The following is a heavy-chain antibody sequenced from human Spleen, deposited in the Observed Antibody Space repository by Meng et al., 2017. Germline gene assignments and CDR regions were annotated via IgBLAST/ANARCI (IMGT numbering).Heavy chain of an antibody. CDR3: SKDGGGSLFDP. J-gene: IGHJ5*02. Sequence: GGSLRLSCAASGFTFSDYDMIWVRQAPGKGLEWVSTISGSGGRAYYGDSVKGRFTIPRDNSENTLYLQMNSLRGEDTAVYYCSKDGGGSLFDPWGQGTLVTVSS. CDR2: ISGSGGRA. CDR1: GFTFSDYD. V-gene: IGHV3-23*01. D-gene: IGHD1-26*01.